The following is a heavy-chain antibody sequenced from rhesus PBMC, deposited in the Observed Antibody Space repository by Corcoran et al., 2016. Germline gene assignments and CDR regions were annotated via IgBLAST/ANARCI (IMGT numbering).Heavy chain of an antibody. CDR3: ARHTYYYDSGYEVGYFDY. V-gene: IGHV2-174*01. D-gene: IGHD3-28*01. CDR2: IYWDEDK. CDR1: GFSVSTSGMG. Sequence: QVTLKESGPALVKPTQTLTLTCTFSGFSVSTSGMGVGWIRQPPGKALEWLALIYWDEDKYSPTSLKSRLTISKYTSKDQVVLTMTNMDPVDTATYHCARHTYYYDSGYEVGYFDYWGQGVLVTVSS. J-gene: IGHJ4*01.